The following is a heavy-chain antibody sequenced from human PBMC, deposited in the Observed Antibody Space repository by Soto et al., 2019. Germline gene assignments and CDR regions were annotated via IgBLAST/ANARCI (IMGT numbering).Heavy chain of an antibody. V-gene: IGHV3-30*18. Sequence: QVQLVESGGGVVQPGRSLRLSCAASGFTFSSYGMHWVRQAPGKGLEWVAVISYDGSNKYYADSVKGRFTISRDNSKNTLYLQMNSLRAEDTAVYYCAKARRDYGRNIRGVYFDYWGQGTLVTVSS. CDR1: GFTFSSYG. CDR2: ISYDGSNK. D-gene: IGHD4-17*01. J-gene: IGHJ4*02. CDR3: AKARRDYGRNIRGVYFDY.